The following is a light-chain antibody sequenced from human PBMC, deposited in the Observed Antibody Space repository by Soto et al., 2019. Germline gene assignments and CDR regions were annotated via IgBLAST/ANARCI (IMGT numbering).Light chain of an antibody. V-gene: IGKV3-20*01. J-gene: IGKJ1*01. CDR1: QSVSNNY. CDR2: GAS. CDR3: QQYGSSGT. Sequence: EILLTQSPGTLSLSPRERPTLSCRASQSVSNNYLAWYQQKPGQAPRLLIYGASNRATGIPDRFSGIGSGTDFTLTISRLEPEDFAVDYCQQYGSSGTFGQGTKVDIK.